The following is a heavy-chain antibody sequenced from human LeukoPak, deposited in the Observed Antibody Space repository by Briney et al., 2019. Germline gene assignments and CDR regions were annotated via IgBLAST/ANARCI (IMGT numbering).Heavy chain of an antibody. CDR3: ARDQGLLRYFDL. CDR2: ISSSSSYI. Sequence: PGGSLRLSCAASGFTFSSYSMNWVRQAPGKGLEWVSSISSSSSYIYYADSVKGRFTISRDNAKNSLYLQMNSLRAEDTAVYYCARDQGLLRYFDLWGRGTLVTVSS. CDR1: GFTFSSYS. D-gene: IGHD2-15*01. J-gene: IGHJ2*01. V-gene: IGHV3-21*01.